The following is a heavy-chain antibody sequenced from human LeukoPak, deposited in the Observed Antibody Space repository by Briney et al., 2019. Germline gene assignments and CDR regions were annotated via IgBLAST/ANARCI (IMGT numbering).Heavy chain of an antibody. Sequence: ASVKVSCKASGYTFTGYYMHWVRQPPGQGLEWMGWINPNSGGTNYAQKFQGRVTMTRDTSISTAYMELSRLRSDDTAVYYCARDSPSIVVVPAAMGEDYYYYYGMDVWGQGTTVTVSS. CDR3: ARDSPSIVVVPAAMGEDYYYYYGMDV. CDR2: INPNSGGT. V-gene: IGHV1-2*02. J-gene: IGHJ6*02. D-gene: IGHD2-2*01. CDR1: GYTFTGYY.